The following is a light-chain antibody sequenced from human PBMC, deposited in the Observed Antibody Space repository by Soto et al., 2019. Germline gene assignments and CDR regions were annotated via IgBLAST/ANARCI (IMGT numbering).Light chain of an antibody. CDR3: QQRSNWPPIT. Sequence: EIVLTQSPATLSLSPGERDTLHCRASQSVGNYLAWYQQKPGQAPRLLIYDASNRATGIPDRFSGSGSGTDFTLTIRSLEPEDFAVYYCQQRSNWPPITFGQGTRLEIK. J-gene: IGKJ5*01. V-gene: IGKV3-11*01. CDR1: QSVGNY. CDR2: DAS.